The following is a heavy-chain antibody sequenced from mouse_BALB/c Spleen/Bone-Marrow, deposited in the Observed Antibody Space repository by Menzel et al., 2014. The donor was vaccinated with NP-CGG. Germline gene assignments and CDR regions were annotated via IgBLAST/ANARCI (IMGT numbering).Heavy chain of an antibody. D-gene: IGHD1-2*01. V-gene: IGHV5-6-3*01. Sequence: EVMLVESGGGLVQPGGSLKLSCAASGFTFSSYGMSWVRQTPDKRLELVATINSNGGRTYYPDSVKGRFTISRDNAKNTLYLKMSSLKSEDTAMYYCARDSLLRSLYAMDYWGQGTSVTVSS. CDR1: GFTFSSYG. J-gene: IGHJ4*01. CDR2: INSNGGRT. CDR3: ARDSLLRSLYAMDY.